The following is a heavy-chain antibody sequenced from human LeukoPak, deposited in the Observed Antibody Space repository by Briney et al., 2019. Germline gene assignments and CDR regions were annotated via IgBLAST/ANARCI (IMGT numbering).Heavy chain of an antibody. CDR1: GFTVSSNY. J-gene: IGHJ4*02. CDR3: AREWLRRIDY. D-gene: IGHD5-12*01. Sequence: GGSLRLSCAASGFTVSSNYMSWVRQAPGKGLEWVSVIYSGGTTYYADSVKGRFTISKDNSKNTLYLQMNSLRAEDTAVYYCAREWLRRIDYWGQGTLVTVSS. V-gene: IGHV3-66*01. CDR2: IYSGGTT.